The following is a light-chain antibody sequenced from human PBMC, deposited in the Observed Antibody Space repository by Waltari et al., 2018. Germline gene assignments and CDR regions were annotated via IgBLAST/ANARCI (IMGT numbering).Light chain of an antibody. V-gene: IGLV2-14*01. J-gene: IGLJ3*02. Sequence: QSALTQPASVSGSPGQSITISCTGTISELGYYNYFPWYQQYPGKAPTLIIFDVNKRSSGVSNRFSGSKSGNTASLTISGLQAEDEADYYCNSYTFSNTWVFGGGTKLTVL. CDR1: ISELGYYNY. CDR2: DVN. CDR3: NSYTFSNTWV.